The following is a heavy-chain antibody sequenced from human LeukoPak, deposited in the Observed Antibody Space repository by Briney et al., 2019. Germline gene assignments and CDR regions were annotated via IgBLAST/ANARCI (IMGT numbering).Heavy chain of an antibody. CDR1: GFTFSSYA. CDR2: ISYDGSNK. V-gene: IGHV3-30-3*01. J-gene: IGHJ4*02. CDR3: ARSHYDILTGPDY. Sequence: GGSLRLSCAASGFTFSSYAMHWVRQAPGKGLEWVAVISYDGSNKYYADSVKGRFTISRDNSKNTLYLQMNSLRAEDTAVYYCARSHYDILTGPDYWGQGTLVTVSS. D-gene: IGHD3-9*01.